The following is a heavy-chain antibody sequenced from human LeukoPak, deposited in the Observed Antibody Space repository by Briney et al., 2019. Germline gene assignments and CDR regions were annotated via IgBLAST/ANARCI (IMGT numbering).Heavy chain of an antibody. CDR2: IYTSGST. Sequence: PSETLSLTCTVSGGSISSGNCYWSWIRQPAGKGLEWIGRIYTSGSTNYNPSLKSRVTISVDTSKNQFSLKLSSVTAADTAVYYCARHVVVTAPSDYWGQGTLVTVSS. CDR3: ARHVVVTAPSDY. V-gene: IGHV4-61*02. D-gene: IGHD2-21*02. J-gene: IGHJ4*02. CDR1: GGSISSGNCY.